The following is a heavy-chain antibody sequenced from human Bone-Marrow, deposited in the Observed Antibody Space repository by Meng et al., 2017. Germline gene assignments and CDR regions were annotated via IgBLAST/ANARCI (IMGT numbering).Heavy chain of an antibody. V-gene: IGHV3-21*01. CDR3: AREVNGVDY. D-gene: IGHD2-8*01. CDR1: GFTFSSYS. J-gene: IGHJ4*02. CDR2: ISSSSSYI. Sequence: GESLKISCAASGFTFSSYSMNWVRQAPGKGLEWVSSISSSSSYIYYADSVKGRFTISRDNAKNSLYLQMNSLRAEDTAVYYCAREVNGVDYWGQGTLVTVSS.